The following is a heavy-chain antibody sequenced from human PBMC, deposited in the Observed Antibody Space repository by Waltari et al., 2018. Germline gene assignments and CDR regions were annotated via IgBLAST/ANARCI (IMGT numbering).Heavy chain of an antibody. Sequence: QVQLVESGGGVVQPGRSLRLSCAASGFTFSSYGMHWVRQAPGKGLEWVAVIWYDGSNKYYADSVKGRFTISRDNSKNTLYLQMNSLRAEDTAMYYCAKTAVAPEGYYYYYYMDVWGKGTTVTVSS. CDR1: GFTFSSYG. D-gene: IGHD6-19*01. V-gene: IGHV3-33*08. CDR2: IWYDGSNK. J-gene: IGHJ6*03. CDR3: AKTAVAPEGYYYYYYMDV.